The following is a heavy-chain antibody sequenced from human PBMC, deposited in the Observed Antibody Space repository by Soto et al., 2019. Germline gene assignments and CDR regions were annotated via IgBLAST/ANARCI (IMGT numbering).Heavy chain of an antibody. CDR2: ISYDGSNK. CDR1: GFTFSSYG. Sequence: QVQLVESGGGVVQPGRSLRLSCAASGFTFSSYGMHWVRQAPGKGLEWVAVISYDGSNKYYADSVKGRFTISRDNSKNTLDLQMNSLRAEDTAVYYCAKMYSSSWYYFDYWGQGTLVTVSS. J-gene: IGHJ4*02. V-gene: IGHV3-30*18. D-gene: IGHD6-13*01. CDR3: AKMYSSSWYYFDY.